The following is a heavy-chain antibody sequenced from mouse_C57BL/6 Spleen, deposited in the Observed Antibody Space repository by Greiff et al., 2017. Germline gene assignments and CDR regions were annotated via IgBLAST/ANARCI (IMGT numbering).Heavy chain of an antibody. CDR2: IYPGDGDT. D-gene: IGHD1-1*01. CDR3: ASDYGSSY. V-gene: IGHV1-82*01. CDR1: GYAFSSSW. J-gene: IGHJ2*01. Sequence: LQESGPELVKPGASVKISCKASGYAFSSSWMNWVKQRPGKGLEWIGRIYPGDGDTNYNGKFKGKATLTADKSSSTAYMQLSSLTSEDSAVYFCASDYGSSYWGQGTTLTVSS.